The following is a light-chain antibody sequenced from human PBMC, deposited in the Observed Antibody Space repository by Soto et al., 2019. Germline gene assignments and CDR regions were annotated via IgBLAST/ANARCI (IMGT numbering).Light chain of an antibody. CDR2: DAS. Sequence: EIVLTQSPATLSLSPGERATLSCRASQSVSSYLAWYQQKPGQAPRLLIYDASNRATGIPARSSGSGSGTDFTLTLSILEPDDLAVYYGQQRSNWPPYTFGQGTTLEIK. J-gene: IGKJ2*01. CDR1: QSVSSY. CDR3: QQRSNWPPYT. V-gene: IGKV3-11*01.